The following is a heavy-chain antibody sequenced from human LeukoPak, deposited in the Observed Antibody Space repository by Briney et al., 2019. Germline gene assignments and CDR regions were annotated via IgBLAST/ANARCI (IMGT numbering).Heavy chain of an antibody. V-gene: IGHV3-74*01. CDR1: GFTFTSYY. CDR2: ISGDGSNT. CDR3: ARDVPHNWFDT. Sequence: GGSLRLSCAASGFTFTSYYMHWVRRAPGKGLVWVSHISGDGSNTIYADSVKGRFTISRDNAKNTVYLQMNSLRAEDTAVNYCARDVPHNWFDTWGQGTLVTVSS. J-gene: IGHJ5*02.